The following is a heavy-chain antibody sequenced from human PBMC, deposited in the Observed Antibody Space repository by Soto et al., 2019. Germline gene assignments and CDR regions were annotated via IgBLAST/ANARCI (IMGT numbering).Heavy chain of an antibody. CDR3: ITDDPINKD. CDR1: GFTFSNAW. J-gene: IGHJ4*02. Sequence: PGGSLRLSCAASGFTFSNAWMSWVRQAPGKGLEWVGRIKSYTNGGTTDYAAPVKGRFAISRDDSKNTLYLQMNSLKTEDAGVYYCITDDPINKDWGQGTLVTVSS. V-gene: IGHV3-15*01. CDR2: IKSYTNGGTT.